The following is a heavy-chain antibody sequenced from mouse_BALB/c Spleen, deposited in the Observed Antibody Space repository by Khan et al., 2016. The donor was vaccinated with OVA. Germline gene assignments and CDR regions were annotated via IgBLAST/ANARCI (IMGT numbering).Heavy chain of an antibody. CDR2: ISYSGST. CDR1: GYSITSGYG. Sequence: VQLQESGPGLVKPSQSLSLTCTVTGYSITSGYGWNWIRQFPGNKLEWMGYISYSGSTNYNPSLKSPISITRDTSKNQFFLQLNSVTTEDTATYYCARTARIEYWGQGTTLTVSS. D-gene: IGHD1-2*01. V-gene: IGHV3-2*02. CDR3: ARTARIEY. J-gene: IGHJ2*01.